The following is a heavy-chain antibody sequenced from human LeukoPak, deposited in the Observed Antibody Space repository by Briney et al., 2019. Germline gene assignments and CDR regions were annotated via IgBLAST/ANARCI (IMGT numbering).Heavy chain of an antibody. J-gene: IGHJ4*02. CDR2: ISDNAGRT. CDR1: GITLSNYG. D-gene: IGHD6-19*01. Sequence: PGGSLRLSCAVSGITLSNYGMSWVRQAPGKGLEWVAGISDNAGRTNYADSVKGRFSISRDNPKNTLYLQMNSLRAEDTAVYYCAKVPRGGGWHLDYWGQGTLVTVSS. V-gene: IGHV3-23*01. CDR3: AKVPRGGGWHLDY.